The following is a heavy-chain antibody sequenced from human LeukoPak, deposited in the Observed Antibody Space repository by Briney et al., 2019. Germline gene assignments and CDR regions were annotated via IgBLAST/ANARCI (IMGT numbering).Heavy chain of an antibody. V-gene: IGHV1-2*02. CDR2: TNPNSGGT. CDR1: GYTFTGYY. CDR3: ARDDSSGYYGYFHH. Sequence: GASVKVSCKASGYTFTGYYMHWVRQAPGQGLEWMGWTNPNSGGTNYVQKFQGRVTMTRDTSISTAYMELSRLSSDDTALYYCARDDSSGYYGYFHHWGQGTLVTVSS. J-gene: IGHJ1*01. D-gene: IGHD3-22*01.